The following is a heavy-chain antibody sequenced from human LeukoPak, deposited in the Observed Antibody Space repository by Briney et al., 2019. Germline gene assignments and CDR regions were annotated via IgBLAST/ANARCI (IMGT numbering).Heavy chain of an antibody. CDR2: IKQDGSET. CDR1: AITFGNSW. V-gene: IGHV3-7*04. CDR3: ARHLAGDSLYRHFDY. Sequence: GGSLRLSCTASAITFGNSWMSWVRQAPGKGLEWVANIKQDGSETNYVDSVKGRFTISRDNAKNSLFLQMNSLRGEDTGIYYCARHLAGDSLYRHFDYWGQGTLVTVSS. D-gene: IGHD5/OR15-5a*01. J-gene: IGHJ4*02.